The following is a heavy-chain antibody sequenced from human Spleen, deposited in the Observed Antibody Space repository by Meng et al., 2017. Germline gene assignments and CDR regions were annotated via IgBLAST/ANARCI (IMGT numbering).Heavy chain of an antibody. CDR3: ARDEDISAAGKLFGDY. CDR1: GYNFPDYY. V-gene: IGHV1/OR15-3*02. Sequence: ASVKVSCKPSGYNFPDYYIHWVRRAPGQGLEWMGRINAGNGNTKYSQKFQGRVTITRDTSASTAYMELSGLRSDDTAMYYCARDEDISAAGKLFGDYWGQGTLVTVSS. J-gene: IGHJ4*02. CDR2: INAGNGNT. D-gene: IGHD6-25*01.